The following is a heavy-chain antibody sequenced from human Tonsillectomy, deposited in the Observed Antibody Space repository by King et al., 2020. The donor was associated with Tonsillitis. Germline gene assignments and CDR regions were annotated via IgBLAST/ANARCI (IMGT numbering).Heavy chain of an antibody. Sequence: QLVQSGAEVKKPGESLKISCRGSGYTFSSYWIGWVRQMPGKGLEWMGIIYPSDSKVRYNSAFRGQVSISADKSLSTAYLQWTSLKASDTATYYCARDGSGSYFFGMDVWGQGTAITVSS. V-gene: IGHV5-51*01. D-gene: IGHD3-10*01. CDR3: ARDGSGSYFFGMDV. CDR1: GYTFSSYW. CDR2: IYPSDSKV. J-gene: IGHJ6*02.